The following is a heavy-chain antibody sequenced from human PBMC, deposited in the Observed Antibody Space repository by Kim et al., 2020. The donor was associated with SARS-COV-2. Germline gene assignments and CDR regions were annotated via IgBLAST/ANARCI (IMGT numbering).Heavy chain of an antibody. CDR2: ISSSSYI. V-gene: IGHV3-21*01. CDR1: GFTFSSYS. J-gene: IGHJ4*02. Sequence: GGSLRLSCAASGFTFSSYSMNWVRQAPGKGLEWVSSISSSSYIYYADSVKGRFTISRDNAKNSLYLQMNSLRAEDTAVYYCARDYPVAGNTIDYWGQGTLVTVSS. D-gene: IGHD6-19*01. CDR3: ARDYPVAGNTIDY.